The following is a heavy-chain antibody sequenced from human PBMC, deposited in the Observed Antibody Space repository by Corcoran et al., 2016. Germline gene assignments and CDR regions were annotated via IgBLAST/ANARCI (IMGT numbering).Heavy chain of an antibody. CDR2: ISYDGSNK. J-gene: IGHJ4*02. CDR1: GFTFSSYG. Sequence: QVQLVESGGGVVQPGRSLRLSCAASGFTFSSYGMHWVRQAPGKGLEWVAVISYDGSNKYYADSVKGRFTISRDNSKNTLYLQMNSLRAEDTAVYYCAKDQVGRDIVGALDYWGRGTLVTVSS. D-gene: IGHD1-26*01. V-gene: IGHV3-30*18. CDR3: AKDQVGRDIVGALDY.